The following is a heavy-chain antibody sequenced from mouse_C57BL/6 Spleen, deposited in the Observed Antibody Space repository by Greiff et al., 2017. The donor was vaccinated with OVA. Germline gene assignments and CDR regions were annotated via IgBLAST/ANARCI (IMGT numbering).Heavy chain of an antibody. CDR2: ISDGGSYT. V-gene: IGHV5-4*01. D-gene: IGHD1-1*01. Sequence: EVQLVESGGGLVKPGGSLKLSCAASGFTFSSYAMSWVRQTPEKRLEWVATISDGGSYTYYPDNVKGRFTISRDNAKNNLYLQMSHLKSEDTAMYYCARVEGNYYPYWGQGTSVTVSS. CDR3: ARVEGNYYPY. CDR1: GFTFSSYA. J-gene: IGHJ4*01.